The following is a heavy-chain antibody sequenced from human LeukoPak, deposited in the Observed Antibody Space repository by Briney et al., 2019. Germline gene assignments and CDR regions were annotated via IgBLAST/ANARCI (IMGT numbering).Heavy chain of an antibody. V-gene: IGHV3-48*04. D-gene: IGHD2-8*01. CDR2: ISSSSSTI. CDR1: GFTFSSYS. CDR3: ARGADCTNGVCYGPHAFDI. Sequence: GGSLRLSCAASGFTFSSYSMNWVRQAPGKGLEWVSYISSSSSTIYYADSVKGRFTISRDNAKNTLYLQMGSLRAEDMAVYYCARGADCTNGVCYGPHAFDIWGQGTVVTVSS. J-gene: IGHJ3*02.